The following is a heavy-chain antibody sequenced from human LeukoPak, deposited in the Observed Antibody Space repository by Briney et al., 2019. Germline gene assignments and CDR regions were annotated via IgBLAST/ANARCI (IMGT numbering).Heavy chain of an antibody. CDR2: INPNSGGT. J-gene: IGHJ3*02. CDR1: GYTFTNYG. CDR3: AREGSSFAFDI. Sequence: RASVKVSCKASGYTFTNYGIDWVRQALGQGLEWMGWINPNSGGTNYAQKFRGRVTMTRDTSISTAYMELSRLRSDDTAVYYCAREGSSFAFDIWGQGTMVTVSS. D-gene: IGHD6-6*01. V-gene: IGHV1-2*02.